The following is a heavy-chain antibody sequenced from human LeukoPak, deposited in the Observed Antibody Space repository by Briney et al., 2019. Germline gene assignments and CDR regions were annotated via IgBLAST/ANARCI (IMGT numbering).Heavy chain of an antibody. Sequence: SETLSLTCTVSGGSISSYYWSWIRQPPGKGLEWIGYIYHSGSTYYNPSLKSRVTISVDRSKNQFSLKLSSVTAADTAVYYCAAMLPASNYYYYYYMDVWGKGATVTVSS. CDR1: GGSISSYY. CDR2: IYHSGST. J-gene: IGHJ6*03. CDR3: AAMLPASNYYYYYYMDV. D-gene: IGHD2-2*01. V-gene: IGHV4-59*04.